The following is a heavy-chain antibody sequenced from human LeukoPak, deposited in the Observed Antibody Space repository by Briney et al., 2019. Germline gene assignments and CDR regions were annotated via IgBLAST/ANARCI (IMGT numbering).Heavy chain of an antibody. J-gene: IGHJ5*02. CDR2: INPNSGGT. D-gene: IGHD5-12*01. CDR3: AKAGSNGYGWGPLNWVDP. CDR1: GYIFTDYY. Sequence: ASVKVTCKASGYIFTDYYMYWVRQAPGQGPEWVGWINPNSGGTNYAQKFQGRVTMTRDTSTSTAYMELTSLKSDDTGVYYCAKAGSNGYGWGPLNWVDPWGEGTLVTVSS. V-gene: IGHV1-2*02.